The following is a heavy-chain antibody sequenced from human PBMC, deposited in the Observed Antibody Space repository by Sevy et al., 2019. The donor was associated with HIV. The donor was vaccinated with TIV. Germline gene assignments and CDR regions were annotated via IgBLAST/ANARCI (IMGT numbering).Heavy chain of an antibody. V-gene: IGHV3-43*01. CDR3: AKDIPGYSGFDH. D-gene: IGHD3-10*01. Sequence: GGSLRLSCAASGFTFDDYTMHWVRQVPGKGLEWVSLISWDAKKTDYADSVESRFTVSRDNRKNSLYLQMNSLRSGDTALYFCAKDIPGYSGFDHWGQGTLVTVSS. CDR2: ISWDAKKT. CDR1: GFTFDDYT. J-gene: IGHJ4*02.